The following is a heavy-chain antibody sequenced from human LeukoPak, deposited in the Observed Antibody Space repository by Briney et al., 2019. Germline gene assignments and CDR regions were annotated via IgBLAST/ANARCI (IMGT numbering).Heavy chain of an antibody. CDR3: ARRITMVRGAYDFDY. CDR2: IYPGDSDT. J-gene: IGHJ4*02. V-gene: IGHV5-51*01. D-gene: IGHD3-10*01. CDR1: GYSFTTYW. Sequence: GESLKISCKGSGYSFTTYWIGWVRQMPGKGLEWMGIIYPGDSDTRYSPSFQGRVTISADKSISTAYLQWSSLKASDTAMYYCARRITMVRGAYDFDYWGQGTLVTVSS.